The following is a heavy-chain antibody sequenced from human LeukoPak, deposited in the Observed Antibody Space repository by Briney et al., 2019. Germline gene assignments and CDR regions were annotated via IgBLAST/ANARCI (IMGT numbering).Heavy chain of an antibody. CDR3: ARKGELERRRSWDC. CDR2: IKQDGRER. Sequence: GGSLRLSCAASGFTFSNFWMSWVRQTPGKGLEWVANIKQDGRERYYVDSVKGRFTISRDNAKNSLYLQMRSLRAEDTAVYYCARKGELERRRSWDCWGQGTLVTVSS. J-gene: IGHJ4*02. V-gene: IGHV3-7*03. D-gene: IGHD1-1*01. CDR1: GFTFSNFW.